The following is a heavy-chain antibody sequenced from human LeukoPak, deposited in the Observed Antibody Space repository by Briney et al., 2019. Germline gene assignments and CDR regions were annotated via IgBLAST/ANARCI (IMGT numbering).Heavy chain of an antibody. Sequence: PGGSLRLSCVASGFTFSSYEMNWVRQAPGKGLEWLSYIGSSDSTTHYADSVKGRFTISRNSSNNTLYVQMNSLRAEDTAIYYCAKVASVGTVTFGGVLARPHFDYWGQGTLVTVSS. CDR1: GFTFSSYE. CDR2: IGSSDSTT. CDR3: AKVASVGTVTFGGVLARPHFDY. V-gene: IGHV3-48*03. D-gene: IGHD3-16*02. J-gene: IGHJ4*02.